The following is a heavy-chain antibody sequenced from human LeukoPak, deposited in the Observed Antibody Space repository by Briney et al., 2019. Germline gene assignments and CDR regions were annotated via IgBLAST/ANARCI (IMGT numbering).Heavy chain of an antibody. Sequence: PSETLSLTCTVSGGSISSYYWSWIRQPPGKGLEWIGYIYYSGSTNYNPSLRSRVTISVDTSKNQFSLKLSSVTAADTAVYYCARVDDYGGSIDYWGQGTLVTVSS. D-gene: IGHD4-23*01. CDR1: GGSISSYY. CDR3: ARVDDYGGSIDY. CDR2: IYYSGST. J-gene: IGHJ4*02. V-gene: IGHV4-59*01.